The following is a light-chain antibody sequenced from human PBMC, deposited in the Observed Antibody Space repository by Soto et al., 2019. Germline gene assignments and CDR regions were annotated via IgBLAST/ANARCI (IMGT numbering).Light chain of an antibody. V-gene: IGLV1-47*01. CDR1: RSNIENNF. CDR2: RNN. J-gene: IGLJ2*01. Sequence: QLVLTQPPSVSGTPGQRVTISCSGSRSNIENNFIYWYRQLPGTAPKLLIYRNNQRPSGVSDRFSGSKSGTSASLAISGLRSEDEAEYHCATWDDSLTGLVVFGGGTKLTVL. CDR3: ATWDDSLTGLVV.